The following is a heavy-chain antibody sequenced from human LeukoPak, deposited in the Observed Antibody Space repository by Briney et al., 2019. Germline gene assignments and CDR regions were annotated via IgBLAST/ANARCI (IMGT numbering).Heavy chain of an antibody. D-gene: IGHD3-3*01. Sequence: PSGTLSLTCAVSGGSISSGGYSWSWIRQPPGKGLEWIGYIYHSGSTYYNPSLKSRVTISVDRSKNQFSLKLSSVTAADTAVYYCARALYYDFWSGSTDAFDIWGQGTMVTVSS. CDR2: IYHSGST. CDR3: ARALYYDFWSGSTDAFDI. V-gene: IGHV4-30-2*01. J-gene: IGHJ3*02. CDR1: GGSISSGGYS.